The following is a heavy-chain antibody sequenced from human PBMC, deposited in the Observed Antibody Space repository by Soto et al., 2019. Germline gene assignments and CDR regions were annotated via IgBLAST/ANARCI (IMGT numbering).Heavy chain of an antibody. CDR2: INHRGSS. D-gene: IGHD1-7*01. CDR1: GGSLSGYY. V-gene: IGHV4-34*01. J-gene: IGHJ6*02. Sequence: PSETLSLTCAVNGGSLSGYYWSWIRQSPGKGLEWIGEINHRGSSDYNPSLKSRVTISIDASKNHVTLELTSVTAADTAVYYCARSDNTNSLYDVDVWGPGTSVTVSS. CDR3: ARSDNTNSLYDVDV.